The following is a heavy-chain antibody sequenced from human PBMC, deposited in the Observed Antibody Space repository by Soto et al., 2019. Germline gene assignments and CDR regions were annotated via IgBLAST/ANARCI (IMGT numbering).Heavy chain of an antibody. CDR2: ISWNSGSI. CDR3: AKGLTVSVFSAFDP. Sequence: PGGSLRLSCAASGFTFDDYAMHWVRQAPGKGLEWVSGISWNSGSIGYADPVKGRFTISRDNAKNSLYLQMNSLRAEDTALYYCAKGLTVSVFSAFDPWGQGTLVTVSS. D-gene: IGHD3-16*02. CDR1: GFTFDDYA. V-gene: IGHV3-9*01. J-gene: IGHJ5*02.